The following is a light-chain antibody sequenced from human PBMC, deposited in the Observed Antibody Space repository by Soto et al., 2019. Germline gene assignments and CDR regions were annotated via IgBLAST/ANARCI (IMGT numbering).Light chain of an antibody. CDR2: RNN. J-gene: IGLJ1*01. V-gene: IGLV1-47*01. CDR3: AAWSDSLNGHV. Sequence: LAQPPSASGRLWQRGTISWSGSSSNIGSNYVYWYQQLPGTAPKLLIYRNNQRPSGVPDRFSGSKSGTSASLAISGLRSEDEADYYCAAWSDSLNGHVFGAGTKVTVL. CDR1: SSNIGSNY.